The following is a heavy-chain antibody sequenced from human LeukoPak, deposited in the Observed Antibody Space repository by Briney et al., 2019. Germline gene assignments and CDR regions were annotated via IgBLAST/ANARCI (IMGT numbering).Heavy chain of an antibody. CDR3: SVLRYFDWLGYYMDV. V-gene: IGHV4-39*01. CDR2: MYYRGNT. CDR1: GGSISSITYY. J-gene: IGHJ6*03. D-gene: IGHD3-9*01. Sequence: KSSETLSLTCTVSGGSISSITYYWGWIRQPPGKGLEWVGHMYYRGNTFYNPSLKSRVTISVDTSKNQFSLKLSSVTAADTAVYYCSVLRYFDWLGYYMDVWGKGTTVTISS.